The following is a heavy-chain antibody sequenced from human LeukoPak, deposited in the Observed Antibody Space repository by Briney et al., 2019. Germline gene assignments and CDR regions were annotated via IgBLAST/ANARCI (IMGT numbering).Heavy chain of an antibody. D-gene: IGHD3-22*01. CDR3: ARVSDSSGYNDY. V-gene: IGHV4-30-4*01. CDR2: IYYSGST. Sequence: SETLSLTCTVSGGSISSGDYYWSWIRQPPGKGLEWIGYIYYSGSTYYNPSLKSRVTISVDTSKNQFSLKLSSVTAADTAVYYCARVSDSSGYNDYWGQGTLVTVSS. J-gene: IGHJ4*02. CDR1: GGSISSGDYY.